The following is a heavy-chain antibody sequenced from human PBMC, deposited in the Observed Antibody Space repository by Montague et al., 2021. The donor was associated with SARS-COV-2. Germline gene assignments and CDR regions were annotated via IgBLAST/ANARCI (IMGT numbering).Heavy chain of an antibody. CDR2: IYTSGTT. J-gene: IGHJ4*02. Sequence: TRSLTCTVSGGSISSGSYYWSWIRQPAGKGLDWIVRIYTSGTTDYSFSLKSRVTISVDTSKNQFSLKLTSVTAADTAVYYCARAHSGSWAHLDNWGQGSLVTVSS. CDR1: GGSISSGSYY. CDR3: ARAHSGSWAHLDN. V-gene: IGHV4-61*02. D-gene: IGHD5-12*01.